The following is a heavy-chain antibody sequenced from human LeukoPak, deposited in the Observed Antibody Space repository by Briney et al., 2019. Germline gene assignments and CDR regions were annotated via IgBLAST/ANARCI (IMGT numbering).Heavy chain of an antibody. Sequence: PGGSLRLSCAASGFTFSTYAMHWVRQAPGKGLEWVTIISYDGSKKYYADSVRGRFTISRDNSNNTLYLQMNSLRLEDTALYYCAGGDPYRGYDYPGVWGQGTLVTVSS. CDR1: GFTFSTYA. D-gene: IGHD5-12*01. V-gene: IGHV3-30*04. J-gene: IGHJ4*02. CDR2: ISYDGSKK. CDR3: AGGDPYRGYDYPGV.